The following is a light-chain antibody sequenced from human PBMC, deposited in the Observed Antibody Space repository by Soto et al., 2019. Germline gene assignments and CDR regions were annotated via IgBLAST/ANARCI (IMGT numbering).Light chain of an antibody. CDR1: SSNIGSNY. Sequence: QSVLTQPPSASGTPGQRVTISCSGSSSNIGSNYVYWYQQFPGTAPKLLIYRNNQRPSGVPDRFSGSKSGTSASLAISGLRSEDEDDYYCAAWDDSLSAYVVFGGGTKVTVL. CDR2: RNN. J-gene: IGLJ2*01. CDR3: AAWDDSLSAYVV. V-gene: IGLV1-47*01.